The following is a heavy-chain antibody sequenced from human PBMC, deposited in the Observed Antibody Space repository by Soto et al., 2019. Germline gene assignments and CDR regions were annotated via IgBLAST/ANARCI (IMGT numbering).Heavy chain of an antibody. V-gene: IGHV4-38-2*01. CDR1: GYSIRSGYF. CDR2: MYHSGIT. Sequence: SETLSLTCAVSGYSIRSGYFWGWIRQPPGKGLEWIGSMYHSGITYYNLSLKSRVTISVDTSKNQFSLKLSSVTAADTAVYYCARRSITVTTDLFDYWGQGTLVTVSS. CDR3: ARRSITVTTDLFDY. D-gene: IGHD4-17*01. J-gene: IGHJ4*02.